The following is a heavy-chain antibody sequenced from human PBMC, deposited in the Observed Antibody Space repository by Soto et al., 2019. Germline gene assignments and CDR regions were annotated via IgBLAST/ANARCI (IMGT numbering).Heavy chain of an antibody. D-gene: IGHD3-22*01. J-gene: IGHJ4*02. CDR3: ARDSYYYDSSGYYEPDY. V-gene: IGHV1-18*01. CDR2: ISAYNGNT. CDR1: GYTFTSYG. Sequence: QVQLVLSGAEVKKPGASVKVSCKASGYTFTSYGISWVRQGPGQGLEWMGWISAYNGNTNYAQKLQGRVTMTTDTSTSTAYMELRSLRSDDTAVYYCARDSYYYDSSGYYEPDYWGQGTLVTVSS.